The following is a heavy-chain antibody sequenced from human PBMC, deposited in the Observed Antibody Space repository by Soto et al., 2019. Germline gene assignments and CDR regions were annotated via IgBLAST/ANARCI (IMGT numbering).Heavy chain of an antibody. CDR1: GGSFRGYY. Sequence: SVTLSLTCAVYGGSFRGYYWNWIRRPPGKGLEWLWQINYGGRTPYNPSLKSRVTISVDTSKNQFSLKLTSVTAADTSVYYCASGPEYYYGCSGYVDSWVQGTLVTVSS. V-gene: IGHV4-34*01. D-gene: IGHD3-10*01. J-gene: IGHJ4*02. CDR2: INYGGRT. CDR3: ASGPEYYYGCSGYVDS.